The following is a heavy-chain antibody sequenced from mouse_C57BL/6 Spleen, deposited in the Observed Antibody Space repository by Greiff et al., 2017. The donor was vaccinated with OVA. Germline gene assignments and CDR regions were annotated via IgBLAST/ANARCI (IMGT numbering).Heavy chain of an antibody. D-gene: IGHD2-4*01. J-gene: IGHJ3*01. CDR2: INPYNGGT. V-gene: IGHV1-19*01. CDR3: ARSDDYGAWFAY. Sequence: VQLKQSGPVLVKPGASVKMSCKASGYTFTDYYMNWVKQSHGKSLEWIGVINPYNGGTSYNQKFKGKATLTVDKSSSTAYMELNSLTSEDSAVYYCARSDDYGAWFAYWGKGTLVTVSA. CDR1: GYTFTDYY.